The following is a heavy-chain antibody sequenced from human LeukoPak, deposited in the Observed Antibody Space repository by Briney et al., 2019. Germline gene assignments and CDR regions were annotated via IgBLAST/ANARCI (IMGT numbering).Heavy chain of an antibody. CDR1: GGSFSGYY. V-gene: IGHV4-34*01. J-gene: IGHJ5*02. Sequence: SETLSLTCGIYGGSFSGYYWTWIRQPPGKGLEWIGEINQSGGTNYNPSLKSRVTISLDTSKNQFSLKLTTATAADTAVYYYARGRWFDPWGQGTLVIVSS. CDR3: ARGRWFDP. CDR2: INQSGGT.